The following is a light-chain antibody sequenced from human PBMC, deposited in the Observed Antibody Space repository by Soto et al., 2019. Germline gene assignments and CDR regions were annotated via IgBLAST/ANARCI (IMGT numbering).Light chain of an antibody. CDR3: QQYGSSPLIT. CDR2: GAS. CDR1: QSVSSSY. J-gene: IGKJ4*01. Sequence: EIVLTQSPGTLSLSTGERATLSCRAIQSVSSSYLAWYQQKPGQAPRLLIYGASSRATGIPDRFSGSGSGTDFTLTISRLEPEDFAVYYCQQYGSSPLITFGGGTKVDI. V-gene: IGKV3-20*01.